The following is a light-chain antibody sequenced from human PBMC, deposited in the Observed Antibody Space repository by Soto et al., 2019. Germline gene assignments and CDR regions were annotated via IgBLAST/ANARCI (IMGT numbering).Light chain of an antibody. CDR3: QQYGSSPT. Sequence: ETVLTQSPGTLSLSPGERATLSCRSSQSVSSNYLAWYQQKPGQAPRLLIYGVSSRATGIPDRFSGSGSGTDFTLTISRLEPEDFAMYYCQQYGSSPTFGQGTKVEIK. CDR1: QSVSSNY. J-gene: IGKJ1*01. CDR2: GVS. V-gene: IGKV3-20*01.